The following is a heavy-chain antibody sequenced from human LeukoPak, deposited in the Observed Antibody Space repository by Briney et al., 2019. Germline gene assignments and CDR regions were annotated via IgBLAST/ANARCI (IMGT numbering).Heavy chain of an antibody. V-gene: IGHV4-34*01. CDR3: ARGDVDPYVFDI. J-gene: IGHJ3*02. Sequence: PPETLSLTCAVYGGSFSRYSWNWIRQPPGKGLEWIGEINHSGNTNYNPSLKSRVTISVDTSKNQLSLKVNSVIAADTAVYYCARGDVDPYVFDIWGQGTMVTVSS. CDR1: GGSFSRYS. CDR2: INHSGNT. D-gene: IGHD3-10*02.